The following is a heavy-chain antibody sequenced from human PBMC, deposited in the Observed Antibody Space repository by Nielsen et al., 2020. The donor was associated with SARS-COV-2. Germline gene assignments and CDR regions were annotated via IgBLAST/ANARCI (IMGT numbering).Heavy chain of an antibody. Sequence: GGSLRLSCAASGFTFSSYSMNWVRQAPGKGLEWVSSISSSSSYIYYADSVKGRFTNSRDNAKNSLYLQMNSLRAEDTAVYYCARDSETTMVRANDYWGQGTLVTVSS. V-gene: IGHV3-21*01. D-gene: IGHD3-10*01. CDR3: ARDSETTMVRANDY. CDR1: GFTFSSYS. J-gene: IGHJ4*02. CDR2: ISSSSSYI.